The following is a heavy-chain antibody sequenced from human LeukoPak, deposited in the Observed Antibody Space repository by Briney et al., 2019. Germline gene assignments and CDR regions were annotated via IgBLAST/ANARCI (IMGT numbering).Heavy chain of an antibody. D-gene: IGHD3-10*01. CDR1: GFTFSSYS. CDR3: AGGPSYGPFDY. J-gene: IGHJ4*02. Sequence: PGGSLRLSCAASGFTFSSYSMNWVRQAPGKGLEWVSSISSSSSYIYYADSVKGIFTISRDSSKNTLYLQMNSLRAEDTAVYYCAGGPSYGPFDYWGQGTLVTVSS. CDR2: ISSSSSYI. V-gene: IGHV3-21*01.